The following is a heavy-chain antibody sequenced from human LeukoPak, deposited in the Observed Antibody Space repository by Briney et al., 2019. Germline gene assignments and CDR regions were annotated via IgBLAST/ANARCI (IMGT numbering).Heavy chain of an antibody. D-gene: IGHD3-22*01. J-gene: IGHJ3*01. CDR3: ARKGVASNYYDSSGYKD. CDR1: GGTFSSYA. Sequence: PAASVKVSCKASGGTFSSYAISWVRQAPGQGLEWMGGIIPIFGTANYAQKFQGRVTITADESTSTAYMELSSLRSEDTAVYYSARKGVASNYYDSSGYKDWGQGTMVTVSS. V-gene: IGHV1-69*13. CDR2: IIPIFGTA.